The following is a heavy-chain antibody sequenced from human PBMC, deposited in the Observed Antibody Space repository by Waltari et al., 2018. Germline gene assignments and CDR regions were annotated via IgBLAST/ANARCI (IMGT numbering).Heavy chain of an antibody. CDR1: GGSFSGYY. Sequence: QVQLQQWGAGLLKPSETLSLTCAVYGGSFSGYYWSWIRQPPGKGLEWIGEINHSGSTNYNPALKSRVTISVDTSKNQFSLKLSSVTAADTAVYYCARGAAAAHYYYYYGMDVWGQGTTVTVSS. CDR3: ARGAAAAHYYYYYGMDV. J-gene: IGHJ6*02. V-gene: IGHV4-34*01. CDR2: INHSGST. D-gene: IGHD6-13*01.